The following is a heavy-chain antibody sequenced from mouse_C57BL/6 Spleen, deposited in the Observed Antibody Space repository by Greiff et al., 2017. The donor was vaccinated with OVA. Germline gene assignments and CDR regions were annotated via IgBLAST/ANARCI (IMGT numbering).Heavy chain of an antibody. CDR3: AREEEAVVATSDNAMDY. V-gene: IGHV1-39*01. CDR1: GYSFTDYN. CDR2: INPNYGTT. Sequence: EVQLQQSGPELVKPGASVKISCKASGYSFTDYNMNWVKQSNGKSLEWIGVINPNYGTTSYNQKFKGKATLTVDQSSSTAYMQLNSLTSEDSAVYYCAREEEAVVATSDNAMDYWGQGTSVTVSS. J-gene: IGHJ4*01. D-gene: IGHD1-1*01.